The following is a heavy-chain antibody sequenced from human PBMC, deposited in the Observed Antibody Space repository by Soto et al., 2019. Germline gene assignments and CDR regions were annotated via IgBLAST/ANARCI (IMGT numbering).Heavy chain of an antibody. CDR1: GGPVSSGSYY. J-gene: IGHJ5*02. CDR3: ARGGVAGEDNWFDP. V-gene: IGHV4-61*01. Sequence: QVQLQESGPGLVKPSETLSLTCTVSGGPVSSGSYYWSWIRPPPGKGLEWIGYIYYSGSTNYNPSLKSRVTISVDTSKNQFSLKLSSVTAADTAVYYCARGGVAGEDNWFDPWGQGTLVTVSS. CDR2: IYYSGST. D-gene: IGHD6-19*01.